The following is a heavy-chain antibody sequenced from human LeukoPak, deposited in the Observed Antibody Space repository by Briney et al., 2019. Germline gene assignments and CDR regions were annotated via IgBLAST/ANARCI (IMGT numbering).Heavy chain of an antibody. CDR3: ARGRHYYDSSGYYYGSAFDI. Sequence: ASVKVSCKASGYTFTSYDINWVRQATGQGLEWMGWMNPNSGNTGYAQKFQGRVTITRNTSISTAYMELSSLRSEDTAVYYCARGRHYYDSSGYYYGSAFDIWGQGTMVTVSS. V-gene: IGHV1-8*03. CDR2: MNPNSGNT. CDR1: GYTFTSYD. J-gene: IGHJ3*02. D-gene: IGHD3-22*01.